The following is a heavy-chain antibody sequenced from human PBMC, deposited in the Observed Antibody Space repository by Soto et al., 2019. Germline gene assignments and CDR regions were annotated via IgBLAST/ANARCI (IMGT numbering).Heavy chain of an antibody. Sequence: PGGSLRLSCAASGFTVSSNYMNWVRQAPGKGLEWLSIIYSDGTTYYADSVKGRFTISRDNFKNTLYLQVNNLRAEDTAVYYCAILSNWGQGTLVTVSS. CDR3: AILSN. J-gene: IGHJ4*02. CDR1: GFTVSSNY. D-gene: IGHD6-6*01. CDR2: IYSDGTT. V-gene: IGHV3-53*01.